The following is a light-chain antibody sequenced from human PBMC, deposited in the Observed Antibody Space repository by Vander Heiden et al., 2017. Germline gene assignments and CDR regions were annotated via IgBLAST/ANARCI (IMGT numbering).Light chain of an antibody. V-gene: IGKV4-1*01. CDR2: WAS. Sequence: DIVITQSPDPLSVSLGERDTINCKSSQSVLYSAKNKNYLAWYQQKPGQPPKLLIYWASTRESGVPDRFSGSGSGTDFTLTISSLQAEDVAVYYCQQYYSTPFTFGPGTKVDIK. J-gene: IGKJ3*01. CDR1: QSVLYSAKNKNY. CDR3: QQYYSTPFT.